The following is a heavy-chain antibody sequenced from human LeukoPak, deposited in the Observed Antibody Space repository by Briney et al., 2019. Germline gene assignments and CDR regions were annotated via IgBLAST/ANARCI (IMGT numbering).Heavy chain of an antibody. J-gene: IGHJ4*02. Sequence: GRSLRLSCAASGFTFSSYTMHWVRQAPGKGLEWVAVISYDGNNKYYVESVKGRFTISRDNSKNTLYLQMNSLRAEDTAVYYCAREVCGGDCYVDYWGQGTLVTVSS. CDR3: AREVCGGDCYVDY. CDR1: GFTFSSYT. D-gene: IGHD2-21*02. V-gene: IGHV3-30*04. CDR2: ISYDGNNK.